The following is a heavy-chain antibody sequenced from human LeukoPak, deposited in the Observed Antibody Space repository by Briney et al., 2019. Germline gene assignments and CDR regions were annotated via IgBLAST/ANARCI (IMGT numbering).Heavy chain of an antibody. D-gene: IGHD1-26*01. V-gene: IGHV3-23*01. CDR1: GFSFSTHT. CDR3: AKDRVPDARWEVDY. J-gene: IGHJ4*02. CDR2: IYANGET. Sequence: GGSLRLSCSASGFSFSTHTMNWIRQAPGKGLEWVSGIYANGETFYSDSVKGWFTISRDNSKNALFLHMNGLRAEDTAVYYCAKDRVPDARWEVDYWGLGSPVTVSS.